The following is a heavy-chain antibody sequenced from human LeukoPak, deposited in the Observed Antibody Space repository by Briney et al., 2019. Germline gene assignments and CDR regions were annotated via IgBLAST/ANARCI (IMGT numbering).Heavy chain of an antibody. D-gene: IGHD3-10*01. CDR3: ARGRLLWADGMDV. Sequence: SETLSLTCAVYGGPFSGDYWSWIRQPPGKWMEWIGEINHSGRTNCNPSLRSRVTISVDTSKNQFSLKLSSVTAADTAVYYCARGRLLWADGMDVWGQGTTVTVSS. J-gene: IGHJ6*02. CDR2: INHSGRT. V-gene: IGHV4-34*01. CDR1: GGPFSGDY.